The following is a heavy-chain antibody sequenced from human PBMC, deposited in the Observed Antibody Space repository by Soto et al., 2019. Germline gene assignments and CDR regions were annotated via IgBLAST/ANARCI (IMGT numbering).Heavy chain of an antibody. J-gene: IGHJ4*02. V-gene: IGHV3-48*01. CDR2: ISSSSSTI. Sequence: EVQLVESGGGLVQPGGSLRLSCAASGFTFSSYSMNWVRQAPGKGLEWVSYISSSSSTIYYADSVKGRFTISRDNAKNSLYLQMNSLRAEDTAVYYCARDQSCSSTSCYSSPEPPFIDYWGQGTLVTVSS. CDR3: ARDQSCSSTSCYSSPEPPFIDY. D-gene: IGHD2-2*01. CDR1: GFTFSSYS.